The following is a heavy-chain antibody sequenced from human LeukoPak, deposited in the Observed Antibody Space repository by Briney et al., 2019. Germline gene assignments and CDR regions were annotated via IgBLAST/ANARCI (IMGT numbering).Heavy chain of an antibody. V-gene: IGHV3-30-3*01. Sequence: TGGSLRLSCAASGFTFSSYAMLWVRQAPGKGLEWVAVISYDGSNKYYADSVKGRFTISRDNSKNTPYLQMNSLRAEDTAVYYCAREDIFDYWGQGTLVTVSS. CDR3: AREDIFDY. CDR1: GFTFSSYA. J-gene: IGHJ4*02. CDR2: ISYDGSNK.